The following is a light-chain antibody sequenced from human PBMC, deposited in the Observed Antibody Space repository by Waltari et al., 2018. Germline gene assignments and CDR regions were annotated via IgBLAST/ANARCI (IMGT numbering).Light chain of an antibody. J-gene: IGKJ2*01. V-gene: IGKV1-9*01. CDR1: QGIGSS. CDR3: QKLNSYPL. CDR2: DAS. Sequence: DIQFTHSPSFLSASVGDRVTIPCRASQGIGSSLAWSPQHPGKAHKLLIYDASTFQSGVPSRFSGSGSGTEFTLTSSSLQPEDFANYYCQKLNSYPLFGQGTKLESK.